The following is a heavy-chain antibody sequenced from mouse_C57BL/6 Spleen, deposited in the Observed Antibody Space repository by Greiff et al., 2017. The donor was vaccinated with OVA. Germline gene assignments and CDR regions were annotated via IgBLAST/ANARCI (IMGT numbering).Heavy chain of an antibody. CDR2: ISSGSSTI. V-gene: IGHV5-17*01. D-gene: IGHD1-1*01. CDR1: GFTFSDYG. Sequence: EVHLVESGGGLVKPGGSLKLSCAASGFTFSDYGMHWVRQAPEQGLEWVAYISSGSSTIYYADTVKGRFTISRDNAKNTLFLQMTSLKSEDTAMYYCARRDYGRGYYAMDYWGQGTSVTVSS. CDR3: ARRDYGRGYYAMDY. J-gene: IGHJ4*01.